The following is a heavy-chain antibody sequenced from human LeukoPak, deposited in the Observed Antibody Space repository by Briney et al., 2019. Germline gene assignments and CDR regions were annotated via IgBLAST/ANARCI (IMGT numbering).Heavy chain of an antibody. CDR2: ISPYNGNT. V-gene: IGHV1-18*04. D-gene: IGHD3-3*01. Sequence: ASVKVSCKASGYTFSSYTISWVRQAPGQGLEWMGWISPYNGNTKYAQKFQGRVTMTTDTSTSTAYMELRSLRSDDTAVYYCAKDRRLRFLEWSSIGYFQHWGQGTLVAVSS. CDR1: GYTFSSYT. CDR3: AKDRRLRFLEWSSIGYFQH. J-gene: IGHJ1*01.